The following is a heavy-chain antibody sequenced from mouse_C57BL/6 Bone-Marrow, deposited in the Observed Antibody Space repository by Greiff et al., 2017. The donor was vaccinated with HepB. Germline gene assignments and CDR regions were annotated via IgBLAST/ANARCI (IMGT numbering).Heavy chain of an antibody. CDR3: ARSGYYYGSSYPYYFGY. D-gene: IGHD1-1*01. Sequence: EVQLQQSGPELVKPGASVKISCKASGYTFTDYYMNWVKQSHGKSLEWIGDINPNNGGTSYNQKFKGKATLTVDKSSSTAYMELRSLTSEDSAVYYCARSGYYYGSSYPYYFGYWGQGTTLTVSS. CDR2: INPNNGGT. J-gene: IGHJ2*01. CDR1: GYTFTDYY. V-gene: IGHV1-26*01.